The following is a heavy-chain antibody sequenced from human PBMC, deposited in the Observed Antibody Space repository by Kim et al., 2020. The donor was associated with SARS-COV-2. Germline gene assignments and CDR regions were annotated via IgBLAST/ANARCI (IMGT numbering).Heavy chain of an antibody. CDR3: ARAIQGGGRDGYNYAFDI. D-gene: IGHD5-12*01. J-gene: IGHJ3*02. V-gene: IGHV1-69*04. Sequence: QGRVTITADKSTSTAYMELSSLRSEDTAVYYCARAIQGGGRDGYNYAFDIWGQGTMVTVSS.